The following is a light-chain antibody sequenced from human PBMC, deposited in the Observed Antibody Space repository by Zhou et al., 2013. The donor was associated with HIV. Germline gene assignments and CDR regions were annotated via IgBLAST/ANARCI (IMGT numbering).Light chain of an antibody. V-gene: IGKV3-20*01. J-gene: IGKJ1*01. CDR2: GAS. CDR3: QHYGSSRT. CDR1: QSVSSSY. Sequence: EIVLTQSPGTLSLSPGERATLSCRASQSVSSSYLAWYQQKPGQAPRLLIYGASSRATGIPDRFSGSGSGTDFTLTISRLEPEDFAVYYCQHYGSSRTFGRRDQGRKSN.